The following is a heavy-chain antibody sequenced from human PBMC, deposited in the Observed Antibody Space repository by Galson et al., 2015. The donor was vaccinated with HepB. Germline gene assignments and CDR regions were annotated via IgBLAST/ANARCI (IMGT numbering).Heavy chain of an antibody. CDR3: ARAYDFWSAQGWFDP. CDR2: IYYSGST. D-gene: IGHD3-3*01. CDR1: GGSISSYY. V-gene: IGHV4-59*01. Sequence: TLSLTCTVSGGSISSYYWSWIRQPPGKGLEWIGYIYYSGSTNYNPSLKSRVTISVDTSKNQFSLKLSSVTAADTAVYYCARAYDFWSAQGWFDPWGQGTLVTVSS. J-gene: IGHJ5*02.